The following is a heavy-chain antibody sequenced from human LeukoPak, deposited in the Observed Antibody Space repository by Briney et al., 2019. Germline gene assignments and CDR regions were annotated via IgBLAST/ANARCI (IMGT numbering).Heavy chain of an antibody. CDR1: GFTLNNYA. V-gene: IGHV3-23*01. D-gene: IGHD2-2*01. CDR2: ISTSGDST. CDR3: ARARYCSSTSCFLDY. J-gene: IGHJ4*02. Sequence: GGSLRLSCAASGFTLNNYAMTWVRQAPGKGLEWVSTISTSGDSTYYADSVKGRFTISRDNSKNTPYLQMNSLTAEDTALHYCARARYCSSTSCFLDYWGQGTLVTVSS.